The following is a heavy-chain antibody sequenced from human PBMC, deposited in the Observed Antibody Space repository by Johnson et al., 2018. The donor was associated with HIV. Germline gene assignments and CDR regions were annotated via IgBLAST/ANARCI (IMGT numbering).Heavy chain of an antibody. CDR1: GFSFSSYV. CDR2: IPFHGNQQ. V-gene: IGHV3-30*02. J-gene: IGHJ3*02. D-gene: IGHD3-10*01. Sequence: VQLVESGGGVVQPGGSLRLSCAASGFSFSSYVMYLARQAPDKGLEWVAYIPFHGNQQYYGDSVKGRFTISKDNSRNTLFLHMNSLRADDTAVYYCAIGRGEFPRHAFDIWGQGTMVTVSS. CDR3: AIGRGEFPRHAFDI.